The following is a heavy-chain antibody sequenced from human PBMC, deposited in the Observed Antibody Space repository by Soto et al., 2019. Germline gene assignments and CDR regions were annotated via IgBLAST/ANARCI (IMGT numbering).Heavy chain of an antibody. Sequence: QVQLVQSGAEVKKPGASVKVSCKASGYTFTSYGISWVRQAPGQVLEWMGWISAYNGNTNYAQKLQGRVTMTTDTSTSTAYMELSSLRSDDTAVYYCAGGEHDYGDAVYFQHWGQGTLVTVSS. V-gene: IGHV1-18*01. CDR1: GYTFTSYG. J-gene: IGHJ1*01. CDR2: ISAYNGNT. D-gene: IGHD4-17*01. CDR3: AGGEHDYGDAVYFQH.